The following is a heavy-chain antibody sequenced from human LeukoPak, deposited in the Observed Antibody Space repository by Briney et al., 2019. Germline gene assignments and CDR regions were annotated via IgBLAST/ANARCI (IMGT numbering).Heavy chain of an antibody. Sequence: GGSLRLSCAASGFTFSDYYMSWIRQAPGKGLEWVSYISSSGSTIYYADSVKGRFTISRDNAKNSLYLQMNSLRAEDTAVYYCARDPGPHSSGWYYFDYWGQGTLVTVSS. V-gene: IGHV3-11*01. J-gene: IGHJ4*02. CDR1: GFTFSDYY. D-gene: IGHD6-19*01. CDR2: ISSSGSTI. CDR3: ARDPGPHSSGWYYFDY.